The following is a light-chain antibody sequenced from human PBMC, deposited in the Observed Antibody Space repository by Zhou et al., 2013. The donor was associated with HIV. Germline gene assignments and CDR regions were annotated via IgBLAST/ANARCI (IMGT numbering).Light chain of an antibody. CDR2: VAS. V-gene: IGKV1D-16*01. CDR3: QQYNSYKT. CDR1: QDISSY. J-gene: IGKJ1*01. Sequence: DIQMTQSPSSVSASVGDRVTITCRASQDISSYLAWYQHKPGKAPNLLIYVASNLQSGVPLRFSGSGSGTEFTLTISGLQPDDFATYYCQQYNSYKTFGQGTEGGN.